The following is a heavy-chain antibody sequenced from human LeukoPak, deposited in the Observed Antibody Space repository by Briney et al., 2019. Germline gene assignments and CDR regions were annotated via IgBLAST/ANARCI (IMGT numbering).Heavy chain of an antibody. D-gene: IGHD3-10*01. V-gene: IGHV4-34*01. CDR2: INHSGST. Sequence: SETLSLTCAVYGGSFSGYYWSWIRQPPGKGLEWIGEINHSGSTNYNPSLKGRVTISVDTSKNQFSLKLSSVTAADTAVYYCARSPCMSVRGVQSDYWGQGTLVTVSS. CDR3: ARSPCMSVRGVQSDY. CDR1: GGSFSGYY. J-gene: IGHJ4*02.